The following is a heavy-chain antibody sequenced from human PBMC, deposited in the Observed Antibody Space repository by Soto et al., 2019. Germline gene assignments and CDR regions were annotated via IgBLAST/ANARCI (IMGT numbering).Heavy chain of an antibody. CDR1: GGSISSSSYY. D-gene: IGHD2-15*01. CDR2: IYYSGST. CDR3: ARAGIVVVVAATSPNWFDP. V-gene: IGHV4-39*01. Sequence: SETLSLTCTVSGGSISSSSYYWGWIHQPPGKGLEWIGSIYYSGSTYYNPSLKSRVTISVDTSKNQFSLKLSSVTAADTAVYYCARAGIVVVVAATSPNWFDPWGQGTLVPVSS. J-gene: IGHJ5*02.